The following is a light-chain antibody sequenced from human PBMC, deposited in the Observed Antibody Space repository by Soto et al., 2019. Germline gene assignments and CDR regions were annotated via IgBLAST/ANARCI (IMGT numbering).Light chain of an antibody. J-gene: IGLJ2*01. CDR3: QSYDSSLSAVV. V-gene: IGLV1-40*01. CDR1: SYNIGAGYD. CDR2: GNS. Sequence: QSVLTQQPSVSGAPGQRVTISCTGSSYNIGAGYDVHWYQQLPGTAPKLLIYGNSNRPSGVPDRFSGSKSGTSASLAITGLQAEDEADYYCQSYDSSLSAVVFGGGTKLTVL.